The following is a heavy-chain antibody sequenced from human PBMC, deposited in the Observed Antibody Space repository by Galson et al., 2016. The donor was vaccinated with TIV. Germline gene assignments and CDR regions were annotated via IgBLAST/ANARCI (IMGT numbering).Heavy chain of an antibody. CDR3: SRSGDYGDY. D-gene: IGHD4-17*01. V-gene: IGHV1-8*02. Sequence: SVKVSCKASGYTFTSYDINRVRQATGQGLEWMEWMNPNSRNTGHAQKFRGRVTMTRNTSVRTAYMELSSLRSEDTAVYYWSRSGDYGDYWGQGTLVTVSS. CDR1: GYTFTSYD. CDR2: MNPNSRNT. J-gene: IGHJ4*02.